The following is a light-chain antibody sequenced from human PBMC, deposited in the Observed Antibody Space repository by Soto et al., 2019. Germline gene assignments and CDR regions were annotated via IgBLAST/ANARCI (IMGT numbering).Light chain of an antibody. J-gene: IGKJ4*01. V-gene: IGKV3-20*01. CDR1: QTVSNNY. CDR3: QLYGRFFT. CDR2: GAS. Sequence: EIVLTQSPVTLSLSPWERATLSCSASQTVSNNYLAWYQQKPGQAPRLLIYGASSRATGIPDRFSGNGSGTDFTLTISRLEPDDFAVYYCQLYGRFFTFGGGTKV.